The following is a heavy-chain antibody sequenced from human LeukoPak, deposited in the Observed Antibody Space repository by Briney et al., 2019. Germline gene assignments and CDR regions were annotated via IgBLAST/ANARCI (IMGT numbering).Heavy chain of an antibody. CDR1: GFPLREYL. J-gene: IGHJ4*02. D-gene: IGHD6-19*01. CDR2: IKQDGSDR. CDR3: VRNLAVAGTCFDS. Sequence: GSLRLFRAASGFPLREYLMSLVRQASGTGLEWVANIKQDGSDRNYVTSVRGRFTISRDNAESSLYLQMNSLRVEDTAVYYCVRNLAVAGTCFDSWGQGTLVTVSS. V-gene: IGHV3-7*03.